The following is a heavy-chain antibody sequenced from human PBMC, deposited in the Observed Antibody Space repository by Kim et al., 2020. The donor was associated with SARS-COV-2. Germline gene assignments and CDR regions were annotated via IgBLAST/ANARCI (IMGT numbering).Heavy chain of an antibody. V-gene: IGHV3-23*01. CDR2: VDAGGGVT. D-gene: IGHD2-8*01. J-gene: IGHJ4*02. CDR1: GFTFSDHG. Sequence: GESLRLSCAASGFTFSDHGMNWVRQAPGKGLEWVSIVDAGGGVTYYADSVKGRFTISRDNSKKTLYLQMNTLRVEDTAVYYCVRSLYAASTRSLDSWGQGTLVTVSS. CDR3: VRSLYAASTRSLDS.